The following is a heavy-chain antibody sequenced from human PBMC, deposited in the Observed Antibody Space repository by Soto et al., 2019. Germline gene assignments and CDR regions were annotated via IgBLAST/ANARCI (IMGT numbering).Heavy chain of an antibody. CDR2: INAGNGNT. J-gene: IGHJ6*02. D-gene: IGHD6-13*01. Sequence: ASLKVSCKTSGYTFTRYPMHCVRHTHGQRLELMGWINAGNGNTKYSQKFQGRVTITRDTSASTAYMELSSLRSEDTAVYYCASSNIVAAPYGMEVWGQGTTVTVSS. CDR1: GYTFTRYP. V-gene: IGHV1-3*01. CDR3: ASSNIVAAPYGMEV.